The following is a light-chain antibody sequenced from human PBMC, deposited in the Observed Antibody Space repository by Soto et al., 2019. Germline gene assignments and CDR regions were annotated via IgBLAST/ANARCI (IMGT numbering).Light chain of an antibody. J-gene: IGKJ5*01. V-gene: IGKV3-15*01. CDR2: ATS. Sequence: IVLTQSPATLPVSPGERATLSCRASQSVSSLLALYQQKPRQAPRLLIYATSTRASGIPARFSGSGSGTDFTLTISSLQSEDFAIYYCQQYNIWPYTFGQGTRLEIK. CDR3: QQYNIWPYT. CDR1: QSVSSL.